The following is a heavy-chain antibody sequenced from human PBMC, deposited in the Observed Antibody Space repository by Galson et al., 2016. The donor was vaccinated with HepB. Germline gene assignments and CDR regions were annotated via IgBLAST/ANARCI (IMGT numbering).Heavy chain of an antibody. CDR2: TYYRSKWYN. V-gene: IGHV6-1*01. Sequence: CAIPGDRVSSNSAAWNWIRQSPQRGLEWLGRTYYRSKWYNDYAVSVKSRITINPDTSKNQFSLQLNSVNPEDTAVYYCAYGMDVWGQGTTVTVSS. CDR1: GDRVSSNSAA. J-gene: IGHJ6*02. CDR3: AYGMDV.